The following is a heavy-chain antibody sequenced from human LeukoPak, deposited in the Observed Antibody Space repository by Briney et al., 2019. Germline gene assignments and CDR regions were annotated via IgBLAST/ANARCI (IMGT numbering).Heavy chain of an antibody. D-gene: IGHD1-7*01. V-gene: IGHV3-15*04. Sequence: GVSLRLSCAASGFTFDYAWMSWVRQVPGKGLEWVGQTVSEIDGGTTDYAAPVKGRFTISRDDSKSTLYLQMNSLKIEDTAVYYCTTDEDWNYARKDVWGQGATVIVSS. CDR2: TVSEIDGGTT. CDR1: GFTFDYAW. CDR3: TTDEDWNYARKDV. J-gene: IGHJ6*02.